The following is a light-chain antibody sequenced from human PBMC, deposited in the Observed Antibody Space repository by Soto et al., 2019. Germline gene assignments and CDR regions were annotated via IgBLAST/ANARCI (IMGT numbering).Light chain of an antibody. CDR1: QSVSSSY. Sequence: EIVLTQSPGTLSLSPGERATLSCRASQSVSSSYLAWYQQKPGQAPRLLIYGASSRATGIPDRFSGSGSGTDFTLTISRVEPEDFAVYYCQQYGSSPMYTLGQGTKLEIK. J-gene: IGKJ2*01. CDR2: GAS. V-gene: IGKV3-20*01. CDR3: QQYGSSPMYT.